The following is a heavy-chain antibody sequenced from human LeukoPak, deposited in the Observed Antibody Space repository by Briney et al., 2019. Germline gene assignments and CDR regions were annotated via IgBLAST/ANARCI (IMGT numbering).Heavy chain of an antibody. CDR1: GGTFSSYA. CDR3: ARDLLPYYYDSSGYSVADWFDP. Sequence: EASVKVSCKASGGTFSSYAISWVRQAPGQGLEWMGRIIPILGIANYAQKFQGRVTITADKSTSTAYMELSSLRSEDTAVYYCARDLLPYYYDSSGYSVADWFDPWGQGTLVTVSS. V-gene: IGHV1-69*04. J-gene: IGHJ5*02. CDR2: IIPILGIA. D-gene: IGHD3-22*01.